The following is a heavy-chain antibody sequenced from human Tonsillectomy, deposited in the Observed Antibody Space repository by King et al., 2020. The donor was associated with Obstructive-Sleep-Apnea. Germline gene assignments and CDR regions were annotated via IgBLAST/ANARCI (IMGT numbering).Heavy chain of an antibody. Sequence: VQLVQSGAEVKKPGSSVKVSCKASGGTFSSYAISWVRQAPGQGLEWMGGIITIFGTANYAQKFQGRVTITADESTSTAYMELSSLRSEDTAVYYCASPDYYVISCYYHDAFDIWGQGTIVPVPS. CDR2: IITIFGTA. CDR1: GGTFSSYA. D-gene: IGHD3-22*01. V-gene: IGHV1-69*01. CDR3: ASPDYYVISCYYHDAFDI. J-gene: IGHJ3*02.